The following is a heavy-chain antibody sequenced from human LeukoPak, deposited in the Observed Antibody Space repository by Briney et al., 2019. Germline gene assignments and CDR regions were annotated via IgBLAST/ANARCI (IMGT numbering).Heavy chain of an antibody. V-gene: IGHV3-30-3*01. CDR1: GFTFSSYW. Sequence: GGSLRLSCAASGFTFSSYWMSWVRQAPGKGLEWVAVISYDGSNKYYADSVKGRFTISRDNSKNTLYLQMNSLRAEDTAVYYCARDWSNYGDFDYWGQGTLVTVSS. J-gene: IGHJ4*02. CDR2: ISYDGSNK. CDR3: ARDWSNYGDFDY. D-gene: IGHD4-17*01.